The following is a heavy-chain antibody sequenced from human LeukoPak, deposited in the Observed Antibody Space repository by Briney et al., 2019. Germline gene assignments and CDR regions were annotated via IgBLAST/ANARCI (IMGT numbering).Heavy chain of an antibody. CDR2: IIPIFGTA. V-gene: IGHV1-69*06. Sequence: SVKVSCKASGGTFSSYAISWVRQAPGQGLEWMGRIIPIFGTANYAQKFQGRVTITADKSTSTAYTELSSLRSEDTAVYYCAMGDTAMGDAFDSFDIWGQGTMVTVSS. CDR1: GGTFSSYA. D-gene: IGHD5-18*01. CDR3: AMGDTAMGDAFDSFDI. J-gene: IGHJ3*02.